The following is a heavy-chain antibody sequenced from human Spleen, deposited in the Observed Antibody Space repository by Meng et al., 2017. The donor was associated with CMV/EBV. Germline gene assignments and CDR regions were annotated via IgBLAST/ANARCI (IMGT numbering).Heavy chain of an antibody. CDR2: ISVHNGKT. D-gene: IGHD5-12*01. Sequence: ASVKVSCKASGYTFTSHGVNWVRQAPGQGLEWMGWISVHNGKTDYAQKLQGRVTITADTSTSTAYMELRSLRSDDTAVYYCARVVRYSGCDKRGNWFDPWGRGTLVTVSS. V-gene: IGHV1-18*01. J-gene: IGHJ5*02. CDR3: ARVVRYSGCDKRGNWFDP. CDR1: GYTFTSHG.